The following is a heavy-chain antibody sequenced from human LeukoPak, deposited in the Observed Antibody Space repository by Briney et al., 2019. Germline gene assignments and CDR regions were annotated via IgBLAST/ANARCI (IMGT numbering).Heavy chain of an antibody. J-gene: IGHJ4*02. CDR1: GGSISSGGYS. CDR2: IYHSGST. Sequence: SQTLSLTCAVSGGSISSGGYSWSWIRQPPGKGLEWIGYIYHSGSTYYNPSLKSRVTISVDRSKNQFSLKLSSVTAADTAVYYCARRGRGSSWYDYWGQGTLVTVSS. CDR3: ARRGRGSSWYDY. V-gene: IGHV4-30-2*01. D-gene: IGHD6-13*01.